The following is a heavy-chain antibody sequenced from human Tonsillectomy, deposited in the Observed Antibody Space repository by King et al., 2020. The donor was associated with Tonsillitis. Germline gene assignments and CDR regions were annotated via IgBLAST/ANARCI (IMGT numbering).Heavy chain of an antibody. CDR3: ARRIRNFDI. V-gene: IGHV7-4-1*02. J-gene: IGHJ3*02. CDR1: GYTFTTYP. CDR2: INTNTGNP. Sequence: QLVQSGSELKKPGASVKISCKASGYTFTTYPIHWVRQAPGQGLEWMGWINTNTGNPTYAHGFTGRFVFSLDTSVSTTYLQISSLNSEDTAVYYCARRIRNFDIWGQGTMVTVSS.